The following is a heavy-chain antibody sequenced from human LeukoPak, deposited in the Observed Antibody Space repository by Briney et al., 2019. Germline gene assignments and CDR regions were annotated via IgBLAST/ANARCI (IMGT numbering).Heavy chain of an antibody. CDR3: AKAAWIQLWLLDY. J-gene: IGHJ4*02. V-gene: IGHV3-30*18. D-gene: IGHD5-18*01. CDR1: GFTFSSYG. CDR2: ISYDGSNK. Sequence: GSLRLSCAAPGFTFSSYGMHWVRQAPGKGLEWVAVISYDGSNKYSPDSVKGRFTISRDNSKNTQYLQMNSLRAEDTAVYYCAKAAWIQLWLLDYWGQGTLVTVSS.